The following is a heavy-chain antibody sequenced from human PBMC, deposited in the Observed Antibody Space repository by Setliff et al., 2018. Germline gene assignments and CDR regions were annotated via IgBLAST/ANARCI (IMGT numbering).Heavy chain of an antibody. CDR1: GGAFSNYG. J-gene: IGHJ6*03. CDR3: ARESVVVVTTTNYYYYMDV. CDR2: IIPIFGTT. V-gene: IGHV1-69*05. D-gene: IGHD2-21*02. Sequence: SVKVSCKASGGAFSNYGITWVRQAPGQGLEWMGGIIPIFGTTTYPQKFQGRVTITTDESTSTGYMELGSLSSEDTAVYYCARESVVVVTTTNYYYYMDVWGEGTTVTVSS.